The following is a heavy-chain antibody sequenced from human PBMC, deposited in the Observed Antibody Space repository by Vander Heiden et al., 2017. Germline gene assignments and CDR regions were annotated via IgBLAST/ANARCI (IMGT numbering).Heavy chain of an antibody. CDR3: AKAAGYNPRDYFDS. CDR2: IPGRGTST. V-gene: IGHV3-23*01. J-gene: IGHJ4*02. D-gene: IGHD5-12*01. Sequence: EVQLLESGGGLAQPGGSLRLSCVASAFTFSSYAMSWVGQAPGKGLDWVSGIPGRGTSTYYADSVMGRFTISRDNSKTTLYLQVNNLRAEDTALYYCAKAAGYNPRDYFDSWGQGTLVTVSS. CDR1: AFTFSSYA.